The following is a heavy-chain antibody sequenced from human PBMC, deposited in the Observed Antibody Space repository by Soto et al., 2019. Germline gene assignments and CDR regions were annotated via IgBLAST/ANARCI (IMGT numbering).Heavy chain of an antibody. V-gene: IGHV4-59*11. CDR3: TRYRRTDAEGYSFDY. CDR2: IHYSGST. CDR1: GGSISGPL. Sequence: TSATLSLTRTVSGGSISGPLWGWVRQTPGKGLEWVGYIHYSGSTNYNPSLKSRVTMSVDSAKNQFYLQLSSVTAADTAVYFCTRYRRTDAEGYSFDYWGQGALVNVSS. J-gene: IGHJ4*02. D-gene: IGHD2-15*01.